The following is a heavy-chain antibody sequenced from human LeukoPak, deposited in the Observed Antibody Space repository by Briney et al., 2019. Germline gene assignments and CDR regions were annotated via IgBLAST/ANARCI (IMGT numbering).Heavy chain of an antibody. J-gene: IGHJ4*02. CDR3: ARASGPFDY. CDR2: IWNDGSNK. Sequence: GRSLRLSCAASGFTFSGYGMHWVRQAPGKGLECVGDIWNDGSNKYYADSVKGRFTISRDNSKNTLYLQMNSLRAEDTAVYSCARASGPFDYWGQGTLVTVSS. V-gene: IGHV3-33*01. D-gene: IGHD3-10*01. CDR1: GFTFSGYG.